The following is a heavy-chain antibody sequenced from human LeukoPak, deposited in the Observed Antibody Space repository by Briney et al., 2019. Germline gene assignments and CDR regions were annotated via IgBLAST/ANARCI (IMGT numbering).Heavy chain of an antibody. CDR2: ISSSSSYI. CDR1: GFTFSSYS. J-gene: IGHJ6*03. CDR3: ASSSSGPYYYYYMDV. Sequence: PGGSLRLSCAASGFTFSSYSMNWVRQAPGKGLEWVSSISSSSSYIYYADSVKGRFTISRDNAKNSLYLQMNSLRAEDTAVYYCASSSSGPYYYYYMDVWGKGTTVTVSS. V-gene: IGHV3-21*01. D-gene: IGHD6-6*01.